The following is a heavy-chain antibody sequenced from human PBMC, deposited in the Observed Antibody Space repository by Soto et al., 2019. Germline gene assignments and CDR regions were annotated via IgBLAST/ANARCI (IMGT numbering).Heavy chain of an antibody. CDR1: GFTFSTYA. J-gene: IGHJ5*02. Sequence: EAQMLESGGGSVQPGGSLRLSCAASGFTFSTYAVAWVRKSPGKGLEWVSSISASGGDTWYADSVKGRFTISRDNSKNTVYLQRNSLRAEDTAVYYCARRPTARASWGQGTLVIVSS. V-gene: IGHV3-23*01. CDR3: ARRPTARAS. D-gene: IGHD1-1*01. CDR2: ISASGGDT.